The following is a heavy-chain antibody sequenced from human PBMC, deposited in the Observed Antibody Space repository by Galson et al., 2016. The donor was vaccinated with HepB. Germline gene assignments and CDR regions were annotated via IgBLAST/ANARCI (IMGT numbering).Heavy chain of an antibody. Sequence: SCKASGNTSSIYSMHWVRQAPGQRLEWMGWINGGNSDTKYSQQFQGRVTFTRVTSASTAYLELSHLTSEDTAVYYCATTGYCSGGSCYRGWFDPWGQGTLVTVSS. V-gene: IGHV1-3*01. CDR2: INGGNSDT. J-gene: IGHJ5*02. CDR1: GNTSSIYS. CDR3: ATTGYCSGGSCYRGWFDP. D-gene: IGHD2-15*01.